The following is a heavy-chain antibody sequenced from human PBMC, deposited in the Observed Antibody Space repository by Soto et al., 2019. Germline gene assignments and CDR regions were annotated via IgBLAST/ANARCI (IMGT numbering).Heavy chain of an antibody. V-gene: IGHV3-73*01. CDR3: NRNARDANKLPY. Sequence: GGSLRLSCVASGLSFRGSAIHWVRQASGKGLGWVAHIRTKPNSYATTYAASVKGRFTISRDDSKNMAFLQMNSLKIEDTAVYYCNRNARDANKLPYWGQGTLVTVSS. D-gene: IGHD2-2*01. J-gene: IGHJ4*02. CDR2: IRTKPNSYAT. CDR1: GLSFRGSA.